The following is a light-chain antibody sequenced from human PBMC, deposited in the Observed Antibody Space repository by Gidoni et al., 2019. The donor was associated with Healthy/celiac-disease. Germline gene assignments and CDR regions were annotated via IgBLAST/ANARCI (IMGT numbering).Light chain of an antibody. CDR3: SSYAGSNNFVV. CDR2: EVS. CDR1: SSDVGGYNY. Sequence: QSALTQHPSASGSPGQSVTISCTGTSSDVGGYNYVSWYQQHPGTAPKLMIYEVSKRPSGVPDRFSGSKSGNTASLTVSGLQAEDEADYYCSSYAGSNNFVVFGGGTKLTVL. J-gene: IGLJ2*01. V-gene: IGLV2-8*01.